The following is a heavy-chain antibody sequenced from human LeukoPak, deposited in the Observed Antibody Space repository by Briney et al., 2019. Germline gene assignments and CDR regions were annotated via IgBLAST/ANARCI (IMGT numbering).Heavy chain of an antibody. J-gene: IGHJ4*02. Sequence: PGGSLRLSCAASGFTFSRYEMNWVRQAPGKGLEWVSYISSSGSSIYYADSVKGRFTIFRDNAKKSLYLRMKSLRAEDTAVYYCARDEDMVATIPPFFDYWGQGTLVTVSS. D-gene: IGHD5-12*01. V-gene: IGHV3-48*03. CDR1: GFTFSRYE. CDR2: ISSSGSSI. CDR3: ARDEDMVATIPPFFDY.